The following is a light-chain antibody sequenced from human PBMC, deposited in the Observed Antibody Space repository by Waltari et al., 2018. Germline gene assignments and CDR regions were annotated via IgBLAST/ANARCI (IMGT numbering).Light chain of an antibody. CDR2: GAS. CDR1: QSVSRT. J-gene: IGKJ1*01. V-gene: IGKV3-20*01. Sequence: IVLTQSPGTLSLSPGDTATLSCRARQSVSRTLAWYQQKPGQAPKLLIYGASIRATGIPDRFTGSGSGTDFSLTISSLEPEDFAIYFCQHYVRLPATFGQGTKVEIK. CDR3: QHYVRLPAT.